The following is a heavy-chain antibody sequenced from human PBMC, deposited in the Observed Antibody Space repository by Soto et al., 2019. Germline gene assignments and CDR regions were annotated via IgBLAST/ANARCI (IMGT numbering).Heavy chain of an antibody. V-gene: IGHV4-31*03. CDR1: GGSISSGGYY. CDR3: ARKNPKAGYDYGTSSPWFDP. Sequence: SETLSLTCTVSGGSISSGGYYWSWIRQHPGKGLEWIGYIYYSGSTYYNPSLKSRVTISVDTSKNQFSLKLSSVTAADTAVYYCARKNPKAGYDYGTSSPWFDPWGQGTLVTVSS. D-gene: IGHD5-12*01. J-gene: IGHJ5*02. CDR2: IYYSGST.